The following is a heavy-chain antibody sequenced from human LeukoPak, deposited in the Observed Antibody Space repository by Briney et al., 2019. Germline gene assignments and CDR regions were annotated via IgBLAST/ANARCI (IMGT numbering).Heavy chain of an antibody. Sequence: GGSLRLSCAASGFTFSSYAMSWVRQAPGKGLEWVSAISSSGGSTYYADSVEGRFTISRDNSKNTLYLQMNSLRAEDTAVYYCAKAASNWELLWFGDYWGQGTLVTVSS. CDR1: GFTFSSYA. CDR3: AKAASNWELLWFGDY. V-gene: IGHV3-23*01. D-gene: IGHD1-26*01. CDR2: ISSSGGST. J-gene: IGHJ4*02.